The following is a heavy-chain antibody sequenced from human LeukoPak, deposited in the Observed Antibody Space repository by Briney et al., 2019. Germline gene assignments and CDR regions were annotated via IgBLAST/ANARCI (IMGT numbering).Heavy chain of an antibody. J-gene: IGHJ5*02. Sequence: GGSLRLPCAASGFTFSSYSMNWVRQAPGKGLEWVSSISSSSSYIYYADSVKGRFTISRDNAKNSLYLQMNSLRAEDTAVYYCARDREDSYGAFDPWGQGTLVTVSS. CDR1: GFTFSSYS. CDR2: ISSSSSYI. D-gene: IGHD5-18*01. CDR3: ARDREDSYGAFDP. V-gene: IGHV3-21*01.